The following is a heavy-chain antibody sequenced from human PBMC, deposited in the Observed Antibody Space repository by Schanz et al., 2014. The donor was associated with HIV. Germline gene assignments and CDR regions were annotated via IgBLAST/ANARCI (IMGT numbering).Heavy chain of an antibody. CDR3: ARDRGSISWMGRAFDI. CDR1: GYTFTIYA. V-gene: IGHV1-69*06. J-gene: IGHJ3*02. Sequence: QVQLVQSGAEVKKPGASVKVSCKASGYTFTIYAINWVRQATGQGLEWMGGIIPIFGTANSAQRFQGRVTITADKSTSTAYMEVSRLRSDDTAVYYCARDRGSISWMGRAFDIWGQGTMVTVSS. CDR2: IIPIFGTA. D-gene: IGHD2-2*01.